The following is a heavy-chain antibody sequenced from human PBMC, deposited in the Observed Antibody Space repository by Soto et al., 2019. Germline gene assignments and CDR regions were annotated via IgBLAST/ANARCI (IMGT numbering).Heavy chain of an antibody. CDR3: ARGSSGYGYDAFDI. J-gene: IGHJ3*02. D-gene: IGHD5-12*01. CDR2: IYSDGST. V-gene: IGHV3-66*01. Sequence: GGSLRLSCAASGFTVSSIYMSWVRQAPGKGLEWVSVIYSDGSTYYADSVKGRFTISRDNSKNTLYLQMNSLRAEDTAVYYCARGSSGYGYDAFDIWGQGTMVTVSS. CDR1: GFTVSSIY.